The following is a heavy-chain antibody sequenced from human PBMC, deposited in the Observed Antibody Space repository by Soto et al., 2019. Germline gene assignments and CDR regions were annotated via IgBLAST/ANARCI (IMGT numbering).Heavy chain of an antibody. Sequence: GGSLRLSCAASGFTFSSHAMGWLRQAPGTEPEWVAFVDGSGADTSYADSVKGRFTISRDNSENSLYLHMNSLRAEDSGRYFCAKEIFAAAYAATSAFDLWGRGTLVNVSS. J-gene: IGHJ4*02. V-gene: IGHV3-23*01. D-gene: IGHD2-8*01. CDR1: GFTFSSHA. CDR2: VDGSGADT. CDR3: AKEIFAAAYAATSAFDL.